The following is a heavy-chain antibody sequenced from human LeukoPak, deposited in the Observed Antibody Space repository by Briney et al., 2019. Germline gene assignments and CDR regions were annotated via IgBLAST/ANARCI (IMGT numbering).Heavy chain of an antibody. D-gene: IGHD2-2*02. Sequence: ASVKVSCKASGGTFSSYAISWVRQAPGQGLEWMGGIIPIFGTANYAQKFQGRVTITADESTGTAYMELSSLRSEDTAVYYCARTAIKGGDYYYYMDVWGKGTTVTVSS. CDR1: GGTFSSYA. CDR3: ARTAIKGGDYYYYMDV. CDR2: IIPIFGTA. J-gene: IGHJ6*03. V-gene: IGHV1-69*13.